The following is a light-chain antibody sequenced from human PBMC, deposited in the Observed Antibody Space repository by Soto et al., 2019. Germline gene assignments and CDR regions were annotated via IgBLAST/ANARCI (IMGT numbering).Light chain of an antibody. CDR3: QQTYSTPPFT. CDR2: GAS. CDR1: QSITTY. Sequence: DIQMTQSLSSLSASVGDRVTITCRASQSITTYLNWYQQKPGKAPKLLVFGASTLQSGVPLRFSGSGSGTDFTLTISSLQPDDFATYYCQQTYSTPPFTFGPGTKVDFK. V-gene: IGKV1-39*01. J-gene: IGKJ3*01.